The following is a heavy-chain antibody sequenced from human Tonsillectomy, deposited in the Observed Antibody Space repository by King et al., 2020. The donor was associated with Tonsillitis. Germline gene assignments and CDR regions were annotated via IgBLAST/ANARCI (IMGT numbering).Heavy chain of an antibody. J-gene: IGHJ4*02. D-gene: IGHD5-12*01. CDR3: AKFRWLRSLDGFDY. CDR1: GFTFSSYA. V-gene: IGHV3-23*04. Sequence: ERQLVQSGGGLVQPGGSLRLSCAASGFTFSSYAMSWVRQAPGKGLEWVSAIRGSGDGTYYADSVKGRFTISRDNSKNTLFLQMNSLRAEDTAVYYCAKFRWLRSLDGFDYWGQGTLLTVSS. CDR2: IRGSGDGT.